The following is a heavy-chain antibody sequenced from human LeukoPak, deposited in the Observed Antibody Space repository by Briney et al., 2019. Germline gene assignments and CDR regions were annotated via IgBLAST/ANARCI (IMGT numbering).Heavy chain of an antibody. D-gene: IGHD3-22*01. Sequence: SGESLKISCKGSGYRFSAYWIAWERQMPGKGLEWMGIIYPDDSDTRYSPSFQGQVTISADKSVRTAYLQWSSLKASDTAMYYCARPNITSYYDSRGYDAFDVWGQGTMVTVSS. J-gene: IGHJ3*01. CDR1: GYRFSAYW. CDR2: IYPDDSDT. CDR3: ARPNITSYYDSRGYDAFDV. V-gene: IGHV5-51*01.